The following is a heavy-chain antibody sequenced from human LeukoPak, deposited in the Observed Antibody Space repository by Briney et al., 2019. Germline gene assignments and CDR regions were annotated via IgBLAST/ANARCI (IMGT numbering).Heavy chain of an antibody. Sequence: GGSLRLSCEASGFTFSSNAMSWVRQAPGKGLEWVSGIGGDVRTHYADSVKGRFTISRDNSKNTMYLQMNSLRAEDTAVYYCAKDIIGWSFDYWGQGTLVTVSS. CDR3: AKDIIGWSFDY. CDR1: GFTFSSNA. CDR2: IGGDVRT. D-gene: IGHD2-15*01. V-gene: IGHV3-23*01. J-gene: IGHJ4*02.